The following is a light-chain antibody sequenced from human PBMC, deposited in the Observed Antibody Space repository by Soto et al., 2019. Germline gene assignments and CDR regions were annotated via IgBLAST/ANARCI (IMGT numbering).Light chain of an antibody. CDR2: DVS. J-gene: IGLJ1*01. Sequence: QSALTQPASVSGSPGQSITISCTGTSSDVGGYNYVSWYQQHPGKVPKLMIYDVSNRPSGVSNRFSGSKSGNTASLTISGLQAEDEADYYCSSYKSSSSLEVFGTGTKLTVL. CDR3: SSYKSSSSLEV. V-gene: IGLV2-14*01. CDR1: SSDVGGYNY.